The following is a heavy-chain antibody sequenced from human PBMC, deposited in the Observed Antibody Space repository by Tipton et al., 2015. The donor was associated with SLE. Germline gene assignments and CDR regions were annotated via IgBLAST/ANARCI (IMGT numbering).Heavy chain of an antibody. CDR3: ARDDSSLGTYGALAY. Sequence: SLRLSCAASGFSLSDYGVHWVRQAPGKGLEWLSSISYDGSDKYYGDSVMGRITISRDNSKNTLYLDMHSLRTEDTAVYYCARDDSSLGTYGALAYWGQGTLVTVSS. CDR1: GFSLSDYG. V-gene: IGHV3-30*04. D-gene: IGHD3-22*01. J-gene: IGHJ4*02. CDR2: ISYDGSDK.